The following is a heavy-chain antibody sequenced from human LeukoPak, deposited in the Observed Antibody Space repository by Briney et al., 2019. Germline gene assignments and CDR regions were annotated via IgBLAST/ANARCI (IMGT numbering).Heavy chain of an antibody. Sequence: GGSLRLSCAASGFSFSDYSMNWVRQAPGKGLEWVSYISSSSSTIYDADSVKGRFTISRDNAKNSLYLQMNSLRAEDTAVYYCARDEDYYDSSGYSYYYYYGMDVWGQGTTVTVSS. D-gene: IGHD3-22*01. J-gene: IGHJ6*02. CDR3: ARDEDYYDSSGYSYYYYYGMDV. V-gene: IGHV3-48*04. CDR2: ISSSSSTI. CDR1: GFSFSDYS.